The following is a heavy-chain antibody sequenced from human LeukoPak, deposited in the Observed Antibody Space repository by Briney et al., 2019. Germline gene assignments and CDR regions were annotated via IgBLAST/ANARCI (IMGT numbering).Heavy chain of an antibody. CDR3: ARDVDSMVRGAMLHNWFDP. V-gene: IGHV3-33*01. CDR1: GFTFSSYG. CDR2: IWYDGSNK. D-gene: IGHD3-10*01. J-gene: IGHJ5*02. Sequence: PGGSLRLSCAASGFTFSSYGMHWVRQAPGKGLEWVAVIWYDGSNKYYADSVKGRFTISRDNSKNTLYLQMNSLRAEDTAVYYCARDVDSMVRGAMLHNWFDPWGQGTLVTVSS.